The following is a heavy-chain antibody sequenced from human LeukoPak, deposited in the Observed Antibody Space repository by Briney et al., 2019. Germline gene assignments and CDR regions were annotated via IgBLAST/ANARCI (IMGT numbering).Heavy chain of an antibody. J-gene: IGHJ4*02. CDR1: GGSISSYY. D-gene: IGHD4-17*01. V-gene: IGHV4-59*01. Sequence: SETLSLTCTVSGGSISSYYWSWIRQPPGKGLEWIGYIYYSGSTNYNPSLKSRVTISVDTSKNQFSLKLSSVTAADTAVYYCARGRLEDGDYVHYWGQGTLVTVSS. CDR3: ARGRLEDGDYVHY. CDR2: IYYSGST.